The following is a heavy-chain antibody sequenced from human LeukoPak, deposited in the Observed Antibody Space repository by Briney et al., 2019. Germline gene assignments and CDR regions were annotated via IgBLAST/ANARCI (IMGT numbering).Heavy chain of an antibody. Sequence: ASVKVSCKASGYTFTSYGISWVRQAPGQGLEWMGWISAYNGNTNYAQKFQGRVTMTRDTSTSTVYMELSSLRSEDTAVYYCARKSIVGADYWGQGTLVTVSS. J-gene: IGHJ4*02. CDR1: GYTFTSYG. V-gene: IGHV1-18*01. CDR2: ISAYNGNT. D-gene: IGHD1-26*01. CDR3: ARKSIVGADY.